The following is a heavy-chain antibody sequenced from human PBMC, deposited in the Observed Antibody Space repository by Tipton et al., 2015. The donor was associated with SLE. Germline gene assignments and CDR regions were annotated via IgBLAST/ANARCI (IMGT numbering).Heavy chain of an antibody. D-gene: IGHD3-16*02. V-gene: IGHV4-34*12. J-gene: IGHJ3*02. CDR2: VFRGGST. Sequence: ELEWIGEVFRGGSTNYSPSLESRVTITVDMSKNQFSLRLISVTAADTAVYYCAQAHLWGSYRYASDIWGQGTMVTVSS. CDR3: AQAHLWGSYRYASDI.